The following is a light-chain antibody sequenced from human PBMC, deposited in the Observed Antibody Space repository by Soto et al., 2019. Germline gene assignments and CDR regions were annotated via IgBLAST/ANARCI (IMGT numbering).Light chain of an antibody. Sequence: VLTQPPSVSGAPGQRVTISCSGSSSNIGAGNAVHWYQHLPGTAPKLLMYGNNNRPSGVPDRFSGSKSGTSASLAITGLQAEDEADYYCQAYDSSLSGTVFGTGTKVTGL. J-gene: IGLJ1*01. V-gene: IGLV1-40*01. CDR2: GNN. CDR1: SSNIGAGNA. CDR3: QAYDSSLSGTV.